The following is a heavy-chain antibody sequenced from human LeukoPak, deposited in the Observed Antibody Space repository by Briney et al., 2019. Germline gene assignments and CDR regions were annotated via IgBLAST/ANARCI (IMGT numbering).Heavy chain of an antibody. Sequence: PGGSLRLSCAASGFTFSSYGMHWVRQAPGKGLEWVAVISYDGSNKYYADSVKGRFTISRDNSKNTLYLQMNSLRAEDTAVYYCAKEVVVAATAGYYYYGMDVWGQGTAVIVSS. J-gene: IGHJ6*02. CDR2: ISYDGSNK. D-gene: IGHD2-15*01. CDR3: AKEVVVAATAGYYYYGMDV. CDR1: GFTFSSYG. V-gene: IGHV3-30*18.